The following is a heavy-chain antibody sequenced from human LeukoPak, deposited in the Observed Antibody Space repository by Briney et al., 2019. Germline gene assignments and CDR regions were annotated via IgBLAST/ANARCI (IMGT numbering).Heavy chain of an antibody. CDR3: ARVSYSGWLLKHRPYFDY. CDR1: GGSISSSSYY. D-gene: IGHD3-9*01. CDR2: IYYSGST. J-gene: IGHJ4*02. Sequence: SETLSLTCTVSGGSISSSSYYWGWIRQPPGKGLEWIGSIYYSGSTYYNPSLKSRVTISVDTSKNQFSLKLSSVTAADTAVYYCARVSYSGWLLKHRPYFDYWGQGTLVTVSS. V-gene: IGHV4-39*07.